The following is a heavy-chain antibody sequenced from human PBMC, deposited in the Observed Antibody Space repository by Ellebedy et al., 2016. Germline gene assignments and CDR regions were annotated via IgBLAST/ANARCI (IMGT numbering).Heavy chain of an antibody. V-gene: IGHV4-30-4*01. CDR2: CFYSGTT. CDR1: GFSFRGGTHY. Sequence: SETLSLTXTASGFSFRGGTHYWICPRHSSGKGLECLLCCFYSGTTYYNPSLKGRVFMSVDTSRNQFSLRLRSVSAADTAVYYCARMGMDWYGEQTFYFYAVDVWGQGTTVAVSS. J-gene: IGHJ6*02. D-gene: IGHD3/OR15-3a*01. CDR3: ARMGMDWYGEQTFYFYAVDV.